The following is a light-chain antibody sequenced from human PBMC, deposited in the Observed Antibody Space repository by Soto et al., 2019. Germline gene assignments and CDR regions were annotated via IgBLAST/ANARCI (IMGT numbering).Light chain of an antibody. CDR2: SNN. V-gene: IGLV1-44*01. J-gene: IGLJ2*01. CDR1: SSNIGSNT. CDR3: AAWDDSLNALV. Sequence: QSVLTQPPSASGTPGQRVTISCSGSSSNIGSNTVSWYQQVPGTAPKLLMYSNNQRSSGVPDRFSGSRSGTSASLAITGLQSKDEADYYCAAWDDSLNALVFGGGTQLTVL.